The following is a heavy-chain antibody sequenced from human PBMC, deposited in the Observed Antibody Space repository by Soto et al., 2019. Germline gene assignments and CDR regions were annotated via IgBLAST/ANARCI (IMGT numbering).Heavy chain of an antibody. CDR3: ARLPVPAAFSSIVQQTKRIDY. CDR1: GGSISSSSYY. Sequence: SETLSLTCTVSGGSISSSSYYWGWIRQPPGKGLEWIGSIYYSGSTYYNPSLKSRVTISVDTSKNQFSLKLSSVTAADTAVYYCARLPVPAAFSSIVQQTKRIDYWGQGTLVTVSS. D-gene: IGHD2-2*01. CDR2: IYYSGST. V-gene: IGHV4-39*01. J-gene: IGHJ4*02.